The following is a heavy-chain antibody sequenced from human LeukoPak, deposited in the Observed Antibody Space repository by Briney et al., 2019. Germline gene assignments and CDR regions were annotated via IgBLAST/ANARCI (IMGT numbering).Heavy chain of an antibody. J-gene: IGHJ4*02. Sequence: SETLSLTCAVYGGSFSGYYWSWIRQPPGKGLEWIGEINHSGSTNYNPSLKSRVTISVDTSKNQFSLKLSSVTAADTAVYYCARAVTYYYDSSGYLFDYWGQGTLVTVSS. CDR1: GGSFSGYY. CDR2: INHSGST. CDR3: ARAVTYYYDSSGYLFDY. D-gene: IGHD3-22*01. V-gene: IGHV4-34*01.